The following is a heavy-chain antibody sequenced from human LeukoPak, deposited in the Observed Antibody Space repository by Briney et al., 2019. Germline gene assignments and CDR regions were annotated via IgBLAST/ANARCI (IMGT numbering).Heavy chain of an antibody. D-gene: IGHD2-21*02. CDR2: TYYGGST. CDR3: ARVYCGGDCYSRDTPFDY. V-gene: IGHV4-39*01. J-gene: IGHJ4*02. Sequence: SETLSLTCTVFGGSISSSGSYWGWIRQPPGKGLEWIGSTYYGGSTYYNPPLKSRVTISVDTSKNQFSLRLSSLTAADTAVYYCARVYCGGDCYSRDTPFDYWGQGTLVTVSS. CDR1: GGSISSSGSY.